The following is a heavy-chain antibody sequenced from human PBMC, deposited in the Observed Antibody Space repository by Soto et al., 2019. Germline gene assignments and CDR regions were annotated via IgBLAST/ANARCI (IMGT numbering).Heavy chain of an antibody. CDR3: GRTIKILGVVITGPFRY. J-gene: IGHJ4*02. CDR1: GGTFSSYA. D-gene: IGHD3-3*01. Sequence: QVQLVQSGAWVKKPRSSVKVSCKASGGTFSSYAISWVRQAPGQGLEWMGGIIPICGTADYAQKFQGRVTITAAESPSTAYLELRSLRSEDPAVSSCGRTIKILGVVITGPFRYWGQGTLVSVSS. V-gene: IGHV1-69*01. CDR2: IIPICGTA.